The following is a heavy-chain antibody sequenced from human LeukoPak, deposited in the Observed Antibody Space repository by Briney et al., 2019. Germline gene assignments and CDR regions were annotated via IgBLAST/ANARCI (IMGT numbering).Heavy chain of an antibody. CDR2: IYTSGST. V-gene: IGHV4-4*07. CDR1: VRSILTSY. D-gene: IGHD3-10*01. J-gene: IGHJ4*02. Sequence: KPSETLSLTCTVTVRSILTSYWSWIRQPAGRGLEWIGRIYTSGSTNYNPSLKSRVTMSVDTSKNQFSLKVRSVTAADTAVYYCARGYSGSGTYHIDYWGQGTLVTVSS. CDR3: ARGYSGSGTYHIDY.